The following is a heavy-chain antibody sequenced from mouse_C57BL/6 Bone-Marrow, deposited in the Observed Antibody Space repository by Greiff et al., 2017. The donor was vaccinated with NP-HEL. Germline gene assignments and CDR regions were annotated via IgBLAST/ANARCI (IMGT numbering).Heavy chain of an antibody. CDR2: IRSKSNNYAT. J-gene: IGHJ4*01. CDR1: GFSFNTYA. D-gene: IGHD4-1*01. Sequence: EVQVVESGGGLVQPKGSLKLSCAASGFSFNTYAMNWVRQAPGKGLEWVARIRSKSNNYATYYADSVKDRFTISRDDSESMLYLQMNNLKTEDTAMYYCVRHGELGYYAMDYWGQGTSVTVSS. V-gene: IGHV10-1*01. CDR3: VRHGELGYYAMDY.